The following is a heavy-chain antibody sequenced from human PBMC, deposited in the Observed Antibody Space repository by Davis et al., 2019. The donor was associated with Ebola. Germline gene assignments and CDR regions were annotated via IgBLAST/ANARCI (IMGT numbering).Heavy chain of an antibody. CDR1: GFTFSSYS. CDR2: ISSSSSYI. Sequence: GGSLRLSCAASGFTFSSYSMNWVRQAPGKGLEWVSSISSSSSYIYYADSVKGRFTISRDNAKNSLYLQMNSLRAEDTAVYYCARGGSGSYYYFDYWGRGTLVTVSA. V-gene: IGHV3-21*01. CDR3: ARGGSGSYYYFDY. D-gene: IGHD1-26*01. J-gene: IGHJ4*02.